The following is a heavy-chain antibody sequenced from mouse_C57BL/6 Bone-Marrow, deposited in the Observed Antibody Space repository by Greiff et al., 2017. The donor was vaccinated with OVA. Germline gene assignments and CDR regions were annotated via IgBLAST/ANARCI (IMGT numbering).Heavy chain of an antibody. CDR3: AIRDDYDVGWFAY. Sequence: QVQLQQPGAELVKPGASVKVSCKASGYTFTSYWMHWVKQRPGQGLEWLGRIHPSDSDTNYNQKFKGKATLTVDKSSSTAYMQLSSLTSEDSAVYYCAIRDDYDVGWFAYWGQGTLVTVSA. V-gene: IGHV1-74*01. J-gene: IGHJ3*01. CDR2: IHPSDSDT. D-gene: IGHD2-4*01. CDR1: GYTFTSYW.